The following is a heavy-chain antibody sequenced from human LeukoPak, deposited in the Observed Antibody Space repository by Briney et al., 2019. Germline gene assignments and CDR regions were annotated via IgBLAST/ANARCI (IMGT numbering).Heavy chain of an antibody. J-gene: IGHJ4*02. V-gene: IGHV4-4*07. CDR2: IYSSGST. D-gene: IGHD1-26*01. CDR3: ARGIVGATAPDY. Sequence: SSETLSLTCTVSGGSISSYKWSWIRQPAGKGLEWIGRIYSSGSTNYTPSLKSRVTMSVDTSKNQFSLKLSSVTAADTAVYYCARGIVGATAPDYWGQGALVIVS. CDR1: GGSISSYK.